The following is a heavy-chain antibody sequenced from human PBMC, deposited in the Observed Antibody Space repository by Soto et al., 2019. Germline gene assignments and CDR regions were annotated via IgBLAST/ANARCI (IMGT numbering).Heavy chain of an antibody. CDR3: VRDDSSSSRS. Sequence: GASVKVSCKASGYNFISYYMHWVRQAPGQGLQWMGIIDPSGGSTSYAQEFQGRVTMTRDTSTKTVYMELSSLRAEDTARYYCVRDDSSSSRSWGQGTLVTVSS. D-gene: IGHD6-6*01. V-gene: IGHV1-46*01. CDR1: GYNFISYY. J-gene: IGHJ5*02. CDR2: IDPSGGST.